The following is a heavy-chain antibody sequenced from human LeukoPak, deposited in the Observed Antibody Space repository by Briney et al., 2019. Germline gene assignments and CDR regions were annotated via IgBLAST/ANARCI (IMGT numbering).Heavy chain of an antibody. CDR1: GGSFSGYY. CDR2: INHNGRT. D-gene: IGHD2-2*02. Sequence: KPSETLSLTCAVYGGSFSGYYWSWIRQPPGKGLERIGEINHNGRTNYNPSLKSRVTISVDTSKNQYSLKLSSGTAADTAVYYCARGPGCRSTSCYRIYNWFDPWGQGTLVTVSS. V-gene: IGHV4-34*01. J-gene: IGHJ5*02. CDR3: ARGPGCRSTSCYRIYNWFDP.